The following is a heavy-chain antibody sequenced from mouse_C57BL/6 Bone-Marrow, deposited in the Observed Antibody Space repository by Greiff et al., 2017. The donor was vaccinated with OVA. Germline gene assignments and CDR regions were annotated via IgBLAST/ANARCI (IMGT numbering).Heavy chain of an antibody. J-gene: IGHJ2*01. CDR1: GYSITSGYY. Sequence: ESGPGLVKPSQSLSLTCSVTGYSITSGYYWNWIRQFPGNKLEWMGYISYDGSNNYNPSLKNRISITRDTSKNQFFLKLNSVTTEDTATYYCAYDGYYFDYWGQGTTLTVSS. V-gene: IGHV3-6*01. CDR2: ISYDGSN. D-gene: IGHD2-3*01. CDR3: AYDGYYFDY.